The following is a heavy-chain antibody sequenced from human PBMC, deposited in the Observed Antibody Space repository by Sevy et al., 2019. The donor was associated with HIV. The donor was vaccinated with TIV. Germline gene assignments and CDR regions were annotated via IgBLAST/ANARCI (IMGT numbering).Heavy chain of an antibody. CDR2: IYYSGST. CDR3: ARGNSGYSYGYTWGTFDY. D-gene: IGHD5-18*01. CDR1: GGSISSYY. V-gene: IGHV4-59*01. Sequence: SETLSLTCTVSGGSISSYYWSWIRQPPGKGLEWIGYIYYSGSTHYNPSLKSRVTISVDTSKNQFSLKLSSVTAADTAVYYCARGNSGYSYGYTWGTFDYWGQGTLVTVSS. J-gene: IGHJ4*02.